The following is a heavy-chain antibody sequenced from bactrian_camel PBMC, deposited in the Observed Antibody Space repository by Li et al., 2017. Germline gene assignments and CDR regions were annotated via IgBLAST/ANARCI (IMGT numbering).Heavy chain of an antibody. D-gene: IGHD3*01. Sequence: HVQLVESGGGLVQPGGSLRLSCAASGFTFSNYYMSWVRQAPGKGLEWVSSISSDGSDTDYADSVKGRFTISRDNAKNTVYLQMNSPKSEDTALYYCAATGQMLKVAGCRTQGTQVTVS. CDR1: GFTFSNYY. V-gene: IGHV3-2*01. CDR2: ISSDGSDT. J-gene: IGHJ4*01.